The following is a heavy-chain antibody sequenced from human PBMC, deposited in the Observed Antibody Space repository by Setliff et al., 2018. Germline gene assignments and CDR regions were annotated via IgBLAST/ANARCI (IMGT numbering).Heavy chain of an antibody. CDR1: GYTFTGYY. J-gene: IGHJ2*01. D-gene: IGHD6-6*01. Sequence: ASVKVSCKASGYTFTGYYMHWIRQAPGQGLEWVGWINPNSGVTNYAQKFQGRVTMTRDTSISTAYMELSSLRSDDTAVYYCARNPASFQYSFDHWGRGTLVTVSS. V-gene: IGHV1-2*02. CDR2: INPNSGVT. CDR3: ARNPASFQYSFDH.